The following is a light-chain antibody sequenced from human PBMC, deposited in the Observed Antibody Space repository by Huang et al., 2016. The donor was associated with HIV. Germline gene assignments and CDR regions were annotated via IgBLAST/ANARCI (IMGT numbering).Light chain of an antibody. CDR3: QQRDS. J-gene: IGKJ5*01. V-gene: IGKV3-11*01. CDR1: QSVGRN. CDR2: DAS. Sequence: EIVLTQSPGTLSLSPGERATLSCRASQSVGRNVGWYQQKAGQTPRLVLYDASTRATGIPARFSGGGSGTDFTLTISSLEPEDVAVYYCQQRDSFGQGTRLDIK.